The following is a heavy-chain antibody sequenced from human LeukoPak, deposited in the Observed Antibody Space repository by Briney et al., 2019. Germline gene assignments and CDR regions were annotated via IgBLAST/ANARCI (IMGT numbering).Heavy chain of an antibody. J-gene: IGHJ4*02. CDR1: GFTFSGSA. V-gene: IGHV3-73*01. Sequence: GGSLRLSCAASGFTFSGSAMHWVRQASGKGLEWVGCIRSKANSYATAYAASVKGRFTISRDDSKNTAYLQMNSLKTEDTAVYYCTSQEPITTPDYWGQGTLVTVSS. CDR2: IRSKANSYAT. CDR3: TSQEPITTPDY. D-gene: IGHD3-3*01.